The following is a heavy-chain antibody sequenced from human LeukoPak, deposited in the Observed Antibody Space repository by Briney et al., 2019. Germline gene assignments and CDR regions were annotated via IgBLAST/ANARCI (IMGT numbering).Heavy chain of an antibody. Sequence: GGSLTLSCAASGFTFSSYWMHWVRHVPGKGLVWVSRINSDGSSASYADSVKGRFTISRDNAKNTLYLQMNSLRVEDTAVYYCARPKEIAATDPYFDYWGQGTLVTVSS. CDR3: ARPKEIAATDPYFDY. CDR1: GFTFSSYW. D-gene: IGHD6-13*01. J-gene: IGHJ4*02. V-gene: IGHV3-74*01. CDR2: INSDGSSA.